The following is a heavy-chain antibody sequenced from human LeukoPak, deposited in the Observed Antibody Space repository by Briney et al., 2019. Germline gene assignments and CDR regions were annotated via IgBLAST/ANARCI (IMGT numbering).Heavy chain of an antibody. J-gene: IGHJ4*02. V-gene: IGHV4-59*05. D-gene: IGHD4-11*01. CDR3: ARGLTVSADNFDY. Sequence: SETLSLTCTVSGGSISSYYWSWIRQPPGKGLEWIGSIYYSGSTYYNPSLKSRVTISVDTSKNQFSLKLSSVTAADTAVYYCARGLTVSADNFDYWGQGTLVTVSS. CDR2: IYYSGST. CDR1: GGSISSYY.